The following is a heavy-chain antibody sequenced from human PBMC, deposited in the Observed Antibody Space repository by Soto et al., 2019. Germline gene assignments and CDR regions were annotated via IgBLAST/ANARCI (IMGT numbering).Heavy chain of an antibody. CDR1: GFSLSTSGVG. D-gene: IGHD4-17*01. J-gene: IGHJ4*02. Sequence: QITLKESGPALVKPTQTLTLTCTYSGFSLSTSGVGVGCIPQPPGKALGWLAVIYWDDSKHYSPSLDSRRTITNDATKNQVVLTMTNMDPLDTATYFCAHKGYGDSPVACWRQGPLVTVS. V-gene: IGHV2-5*02. CDR3: AHKGYGDSPVAC. CDR2: IYWDDSK.